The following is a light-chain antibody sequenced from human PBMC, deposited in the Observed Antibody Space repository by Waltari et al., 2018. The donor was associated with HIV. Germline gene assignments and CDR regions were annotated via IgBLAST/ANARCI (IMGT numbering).Light chain of an antibody. J-gene: IGKJ1*01. CDR2: RAS. CDR3: QQYVGFQWT. CDR1: QSISNW. V-gene: IGKV1-5*03. Sequence: IHMPHSLSTLSASTGDRVSIAGRHRQSISNWLAWYQQKPGHAPKLLSYRASTLERRVPSRFGGSGAGTEFTLTINNLQPYDFATYYCQQYVGFQWTFGQGANVQI.